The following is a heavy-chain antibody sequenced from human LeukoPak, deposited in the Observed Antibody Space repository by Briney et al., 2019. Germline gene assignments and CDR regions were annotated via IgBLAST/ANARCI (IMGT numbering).Heavy chain of an antibody. Sequence: GGSLRLSCAASGFTFSSYTMSWVRQAPGKGLEWVSAISGSGGSTYYADSVKGRFTISRDNSKDTLYLQMNSLRAEDTAVYYCARHLGSGYYYFHFWGRGTLVTVSS. CDR1: GFTFSSYT. D-gene: IGHD3-3*01. CDR3: ARHLGSGYYYFHF. CDR2: ISGSGGST. V-gene: IGHV3-23*01. J-gene: IGHJ4*02.